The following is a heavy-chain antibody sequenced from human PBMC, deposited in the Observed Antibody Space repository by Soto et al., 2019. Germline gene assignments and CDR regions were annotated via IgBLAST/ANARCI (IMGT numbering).Heavy chain of an antibody. CDR3: APDTHGNPFDY. Sequence: SETLSLTCAVSGYSISSGYYWGWIRQPPGKGLEWIGSIYHSGSTYYNPSLKSRVTISVDTSKNQFSLKLSSVTAADPAVYYCAPDTHGNPFDYWGQGTLVTVSS. V-gene: IGHV4-38-2*01. CDR1: GYSISSGYY. D-gene: IGHD5-18*01. CDR2: IYHSGST. J-gene: IGHJ4*02.